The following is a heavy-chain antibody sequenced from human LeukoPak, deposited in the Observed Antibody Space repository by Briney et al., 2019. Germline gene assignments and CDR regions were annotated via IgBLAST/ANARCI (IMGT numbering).Heavy chain of an antibody. CDR2: IDPSDSYT. V-gene: IGHV5-10-1*01. CDR1: RCSFTSYW. J-gene: IGHJ4*02. CDR3: ARQSSSSWYALDY. D-gene: IGHD6-13*01. Sequence: GESLKISCKGPRCSFTSYWLSWVSQMPGKGLEWMGRIDPSDSYTNYSPSFQGHVTISADKSISTAYLQWSSLKASDTAMYYCARQSSSSWYALDYWGQGTLVTVSS.